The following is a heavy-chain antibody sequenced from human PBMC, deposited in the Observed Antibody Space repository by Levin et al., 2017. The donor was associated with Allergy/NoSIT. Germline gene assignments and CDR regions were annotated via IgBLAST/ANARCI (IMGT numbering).Heavy chain of an antibody. J-gene: IGHJ4*02. V-gene: IGHV3-49*04. Sequence: GESLKISCTGSGFTFGDYAMSWVRQDPGKGLEWVGFIRNKAHGGTTEYAASVKGRLTISRDDSKSIAYLQMNSLKTEDTAVYFCARGGPPNYDYNWGSYRDGYSDYWGQGTLVTVSS. CDR3: ARGGPPNYDYNWGSYRDGYSDY. CDR2: IRNKAHGGTT. D-gene: IGHD3-16*02. CDR1: GFTFGDYA.